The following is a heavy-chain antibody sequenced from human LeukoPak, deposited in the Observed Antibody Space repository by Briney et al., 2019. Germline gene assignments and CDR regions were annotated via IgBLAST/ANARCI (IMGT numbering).Heavy chain of an antibody. CDR2: IKQDGNER. J-gene: IGHJ4*02. V-gene: IGHV3-7*01. D-gene: IGHD3-16*01. CDR3: ARGRPFGANFWVY. CDR1: GFTFSSHW. Sequence: TGGTLRLSCAASGFTFSSHWMSWVRQAPGKGLEWVANIKQDGNERNYVDSVKGRFTISRDNAKNSLFLQMNSLRAEDTAVYYCARGRPFGANFWVYWGQGTLVTVSS.